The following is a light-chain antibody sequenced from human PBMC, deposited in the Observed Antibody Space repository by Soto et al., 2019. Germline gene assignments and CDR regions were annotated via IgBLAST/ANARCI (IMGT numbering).Light chain of an antibody. Sequence: EILLSKSPGILFLYKGESVTLYCRSGQTVNANFLAWYQPKPGQAPILLLYGFSNRAPGIPDRFSGSGSWTDSTLTICSLEPEDVVVDYCQQHINWPLTFGGGTKVDIK. CDR2: GFS. CDR3: QQHINWPLT. J-gene: IGKJ4*01. CDR1: QTVNANF. V-gene: IGKV3D-20*02.